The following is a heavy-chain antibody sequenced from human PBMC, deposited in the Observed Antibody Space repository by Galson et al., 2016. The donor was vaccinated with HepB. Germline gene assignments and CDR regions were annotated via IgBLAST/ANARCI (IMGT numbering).Heavy chain of an antibody. CDR1: DYSFTRYW. CDR2: IYPGDSNT. V-gene: IGHV5-51*01. Sequence: QSGAEVKKPGESLKISCQGFDYSFTRYWVGWVRQMPGKGLEWIGTIYPGDSNTRYSPSFQGQVTISADKSISTAYLQWGSLEASDSAMYYCASPGWRGTWSLDFWGQGTLVTVSS. J-gene: IGHJ4*02. CDR3: ASPGWRGTWSLDF. D-gene: IGHD3-3*01.